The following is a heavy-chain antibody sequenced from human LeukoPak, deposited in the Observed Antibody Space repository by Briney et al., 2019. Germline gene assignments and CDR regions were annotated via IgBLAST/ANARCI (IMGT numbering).Heavy chain of an antibody. J-gene: IGHJ6*03. CDR2: INHSGST. D-gene: IGHD5-12*01. V-gene: IGHV4-34*01. Sequence: SETLSLTCAVYGGSFSGYYWSWIRQPPGKGLEGIGEINHSGSTNYNPSLKSRVTISVGTSKNQFSLKPSSVTAADTAVYYCARGVGLRYGFYYYYMDVWGKGTTVTVSS. CDR1: GGSFSGYY. CDR3: ARGVGLRYGFYYYYMDV.